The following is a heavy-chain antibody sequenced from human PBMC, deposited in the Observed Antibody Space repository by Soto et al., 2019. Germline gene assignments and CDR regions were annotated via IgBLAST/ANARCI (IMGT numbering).Heavy chain of an antibody. CDR1: GYTFTSYA. CDR2: INTGNGNT. V-gene: IGHV1-3*04. J-gene: IGHJ4*02. CDR3: VREASHYDILTGDYSYYFDY. Sequence: QVQLVQSGAEVKKPGASVKVSCKASGYTFTSYAMHWVRQAPGQRFEWMGWINTGNGNTKYSQKFQGRVTITRDTSASTAYMERSSLRSEDTAVYYCVREASHYDILTGDYSYYFDYWGQRTLVSVSS. D-gene: IGHD3-9*01.